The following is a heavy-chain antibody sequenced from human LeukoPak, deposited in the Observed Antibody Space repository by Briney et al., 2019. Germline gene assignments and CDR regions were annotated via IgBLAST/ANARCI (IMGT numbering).Heavy chain of an antibody. CDR1: GYSISSGYY. CDR3: ARSRGIRAAGGVAFDI. CDR2: IYHSGST. V-gene: IGHV4-38-2*02. Sequence: PSETLSLTCTVSGYSISSGYYWGWIRQPPGKGLEWIGSIYHSGSTYYNPSLKSRVTISVDTSKNQFSLKLSSVTAADTAVYYCARSRGIRAAGGVAFDIWGQGTMVTVSS. J-gene: IGHJ3*02. D-gene: IGHD6-13*01.